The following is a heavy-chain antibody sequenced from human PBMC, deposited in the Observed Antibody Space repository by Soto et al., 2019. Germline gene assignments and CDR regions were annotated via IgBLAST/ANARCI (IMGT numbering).Heavy chain of an antibody. CDR2: VYYTGST. CDR1: GGSISGSY. V-gene: IGHV4-59*01. D-gene: IGHD6-19*01. Sequence: ETLSLTCSVSGGSISGSYWSWIRQSPGKGLEWLGYVYYTGSTNYSPSLRSRVSISVDTSKNEFSLRLSSVTAAGTAVYFCARSVAVPGAHIDYWGQGTQVTVSS. J-gene: IGHJ4*02. CDR3: ARSVAVPGAHIDY.